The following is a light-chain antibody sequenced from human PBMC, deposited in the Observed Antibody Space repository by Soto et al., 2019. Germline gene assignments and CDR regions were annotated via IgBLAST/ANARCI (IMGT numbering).Light chain of an antibody. Sequence: DIQMTQSPSSLSASVGDRVTITCQASQDIRNYLNWYQQKPGKAPKLLIYDASNLETGVPSRFSGGGSGTDFTFTISSLQPEDVATYFCQHHDPLPLFTFGPGTRVEMK. CDR3: QHHDPLPLFT. CDR2: DAS. J-gene: IGKJ3*01. CDR1: QDIRNY. V-gene: IGKV1-33*01.